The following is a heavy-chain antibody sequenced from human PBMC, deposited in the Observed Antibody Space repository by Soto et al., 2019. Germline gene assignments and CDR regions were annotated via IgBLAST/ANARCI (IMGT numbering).Heavy chain of an antibody. CDR1: GFTFSTYF. CDR3: ARVGMTANYYYYGMDV. Sequence: PGGSLRLSCAASGFTFSTYFMSWVRHAPGKGLEWVANIKQDGGEKYYVDSVKGRFIISRDNAKNSVYLQMNSLRAEDTAVYYCARVGMTANYYYYGMDVWGQGTTVTVSS. V-gene: IGHV3-7*03. J-gene: IGHJ6*02. D-gene: IGHD2-21*02. CDR2: IKQDGGEK.